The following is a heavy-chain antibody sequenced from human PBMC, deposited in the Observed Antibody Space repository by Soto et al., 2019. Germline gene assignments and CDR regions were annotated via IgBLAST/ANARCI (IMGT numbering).Heavy chain of an antibody. CDR2: ISGIRDYI. CDR1: GFTFSYYT. D-gene: IGHD3-22*01. CDR3: AREGVHNYNEYYFDY. Sequence: PGGSLRLSCAASGFTFSYYTVHWVRRAPGKGLEWVSSISGIRDYIRYADSVKGRFTISRDNAKTSLYLQMNSLTAEDTAVYYCAREGVHNYNEYYFDYWGQGTLVT. V-gene: IGHV3-21*06. J-gene: IGHJ4*02.